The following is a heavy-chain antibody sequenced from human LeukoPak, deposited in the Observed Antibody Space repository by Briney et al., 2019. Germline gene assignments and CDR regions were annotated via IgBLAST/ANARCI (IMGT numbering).Heavy chain of an antibody. CDR1: GGTFSSYA. V-gene: IGHV1-69*05. Sequence: SVKVSCKASGGTFSSYAISWVRQAPGQGLEWMGGIIPIFGTANYAQKFQGRVTITTDESTSTAYMELSSLRSGDTAVYYCARVNGSGSYYTHWGQGTLVTVSS. CDR3: ARVNGSGSYYTH. D-gene: IGHD3-10*01. J-gene: IGHJ4*02. CDR2: IIPIFGTA.